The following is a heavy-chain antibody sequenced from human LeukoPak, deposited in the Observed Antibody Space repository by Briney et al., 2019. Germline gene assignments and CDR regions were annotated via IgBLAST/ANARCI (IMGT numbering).Heavy chain of an antibody. CDR2: IYHSGST. V-gene: IGHV4-30-2*01. Sequence: SETLSLTCAVSGGSISSGGYSWSWIRQPPGKGLEWIGYIYHSGSTYYNPSLKSRVTISVDRSKNQFSLKLSSVTAADTAVYYCARVYYDSSGYLDAFDIWGQGTMVTVSS. J-gene: IGHJ3*02. CDR1: GGSISSGGYS. CDR3: ARVYYDSSGYLDAFDI. D-gene: IGHD3-22*01.